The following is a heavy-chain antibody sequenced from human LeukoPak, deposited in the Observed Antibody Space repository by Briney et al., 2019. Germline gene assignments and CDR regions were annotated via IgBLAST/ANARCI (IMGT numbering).Heavy chain of an antibody. CDR1: GFTFSSYA. J-gene: IGHJ4*02. V-gene: IGHV3-23*01. Sequence: GGSLRLSCAASGFTFSSYAMSWVRQPPGRGLEWVSAISGSGGSTYYADSVKGRFTISRDNSKNTLYLQMNSLRAEDTAVYYCAKDGEEAEDTAMVTINDYWGQGTLVTVSS. CDR3: AKDGEEAEDTAMVTINDY. D-gene: IGHD5-18*01. CDR2: ISGSGGST.